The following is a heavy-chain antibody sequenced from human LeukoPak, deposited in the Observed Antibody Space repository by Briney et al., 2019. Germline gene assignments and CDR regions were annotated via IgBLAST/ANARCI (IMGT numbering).Heavy chain of an antibody. Sequence: SETLSLTCAVSGGSFSGHYWNWIRQPPGKGLEWIGYIYYSGSTNYNPSLKSRVTISVDTSKNQFSLKLSSVTAADTAVYYCARDRHYYDSSGYSFDYWGQGTLVTVSS. V-gene: IGHV4-59*11. J-gene: IGHJ4*02. D-gene: IGHD3-22*01. CDR3: ARDRHYYDSSGYSFDY. CDR1: GGSFSGHY. CDR2: IYYSGST.